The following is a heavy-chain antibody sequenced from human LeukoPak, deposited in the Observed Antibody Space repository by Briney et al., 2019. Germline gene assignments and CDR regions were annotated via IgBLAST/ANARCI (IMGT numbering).Heavy chain of an antibody. J-gene: IGHJ3*02. CDR1: GFTFSSYG. Sequence: GRSLRLSCAASGFTFSSYGMHWVRQAPGKGLEWVAVIWYDGRNKFYADSLKGRFTISRDNSKNTLYLQMNSLRAEDAAVYYCARVNRGDAFDIWGQGTLVTVSS. CDR2: IWYDGRNK. V-gene: IGHV3-33*01. D-gene: IGHD3-16*02. CDR3: ARVNRGDAFDI.